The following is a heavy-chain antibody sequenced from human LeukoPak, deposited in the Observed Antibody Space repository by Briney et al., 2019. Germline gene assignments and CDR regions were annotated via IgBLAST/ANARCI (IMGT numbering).Heavy chain of an antibody. CDR2: IKQDGSET. CDR3: ARVGPSPYSSSWYLNY. J-gene: IGHJ4*02. V-gene: IGHV3-7*01. CDR1: GLTFGNYW. Sequence: PGGSLRLSCEASGLTFGNYWMTWVRQAPGKGPECVANIKQDGSETHYVDSVKGRFTISRDNSKNTLYLQMNSLRAEDTAVYYCARVGPSPYSSSWYLNYWGQGTLVTVSS. D-gene: IGHD6-13*01.